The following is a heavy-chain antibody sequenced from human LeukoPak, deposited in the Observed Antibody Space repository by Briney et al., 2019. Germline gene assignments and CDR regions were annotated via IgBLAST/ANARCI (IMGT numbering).Heavy chain of an antibody. V-gene: IGHV1-69*10. Sequence: VASVKVSCKASEGTFDSYGISWVRQAPGQGLEWIGALIPLLGTTNYAQRLQGRVTITADKSTSTAYMELTSLRFEDTAVYYCVRDVFLGAVAGRRGDYWGQRTLVTVSS. J-gene: IGHJ4*02. D-gene: IGHD6-19*01. CDR3: VRDVFLGAVAGRRGDY. CDR2: LIPLLGTT. CDR1: EGTFDSYG.